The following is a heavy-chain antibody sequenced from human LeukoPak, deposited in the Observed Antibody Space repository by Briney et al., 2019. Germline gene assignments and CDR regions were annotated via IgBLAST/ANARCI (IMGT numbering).Heavy chain of an antibody. CDR1: GDSISTYY. CDR3: ARGGVLKSVDY. D-gene: IGHD3-16*01. J-gene: IGHJ4*02. Sequence: SETLSLTCTVSGDSISTYYWSWIRQPPGKGLEWIGRIYTSGSTNYNPSLKSRVTISVDTSKNQFSLKLSSVTAADTAVYYCARGGVLKSVDYWGQGTLVTVSS. CDR2: IYTSGST. V-gene: IGHV4-4*07.